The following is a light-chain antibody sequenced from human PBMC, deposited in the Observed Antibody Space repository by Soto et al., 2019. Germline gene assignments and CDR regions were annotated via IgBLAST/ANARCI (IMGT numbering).Light chain of an antibody. Sequence: VLTQPPSTSETPGPTVYISCSGSNSNIASNTVNWYQHLPVTAPKLLIYYNNQRPSGVPYRFSGSKSGTSASLAISGLQSEDESDYYCAAWDDTLKRYVYGTGTKVTVL. CDR2: YNN. CDR1: NSNIASNT. CDR3: AAWDDTLKRYV. J-gene: IGLJ1*01. V-gene: IGLV1-44*01.